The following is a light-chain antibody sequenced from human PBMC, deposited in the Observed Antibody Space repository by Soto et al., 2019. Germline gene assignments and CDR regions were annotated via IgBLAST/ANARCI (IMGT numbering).Light chain of an antibody. Sequence: QSVLTQPPSVSEAPRQRVTISCSGSSSNIGNNAVNWYQHLPGKAPKLLIYYDDLLPSGVSDRFSGSKSGTSASLAISGLQSEDEADYYCAACDDSLNAVVFGGGTKLTVL. J-gene: IGLJ2*01. CDR2: YDD. V-gene: IGLV1-36*01. CDR3: AACDDSLNAVV. CDR1: SSNIGNNA.